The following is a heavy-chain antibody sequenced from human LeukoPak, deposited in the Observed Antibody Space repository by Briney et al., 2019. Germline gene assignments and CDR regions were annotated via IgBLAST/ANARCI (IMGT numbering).Heavy chain of an antibody. Sequence: GASVKVSCKASGGTFSSYAISWVRQAPGQGLEWMGGIIPIFGTANYAQKFQGSVTITADESTSTAYMELSSLRSEDTAVYYCARDGTSSSSPDYYYYYGMDVWGQGTTVTVSS. V-gene: IGHV1-69*13. D-gene: IGHD6-6*01. J-gene: IGHJ6*02. CDR2: IIPIFGTA. CDR1: GGTFSSYA. CDR3: ARDGTSSSSPDYYYYYGMDV.